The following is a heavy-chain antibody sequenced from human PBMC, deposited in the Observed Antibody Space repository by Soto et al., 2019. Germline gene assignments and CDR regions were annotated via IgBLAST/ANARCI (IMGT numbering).Heavy chain of an antibody. Sequence: ASVKVSCKASGYTFTSYGISWVRQAPGQGLEWMGWISAYNGNTNYAQKLQGRVTMTTDTSTSTAYMELRSLGSDDTAVYYCARDRGYYYDSSGNDYWGQGTLVTVSS. CDR2: ISAYNGNT. D-gene: IGHD3-22*01. CDR1: GYTFTSYG. CDR3: ARDRGYYYDSSGNDY. J-gene: IGHJ4*02. V-gene: IGHV1-18*01.